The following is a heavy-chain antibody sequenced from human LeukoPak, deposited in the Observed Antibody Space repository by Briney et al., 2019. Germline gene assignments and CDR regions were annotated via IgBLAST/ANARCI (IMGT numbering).Heavy chain of an antibody. CDR1: DGSISGYY. CDR2: IFYSGST. CDR3: ARQASWLPYFDL. J-gene: IGHJ2*01. V-gene: IGHV4-59*08. D-gene: IGHD6-13*01. Sequence: XETLSLTCTVSDGSISGYYWSWIRQPPGKGLEWIGYIFYSGSTDYNPSLKSRVTISVDTSENQFSLNLRSVTAADTAVYFCARQASWLPYFDLWGRGTLVTVSS.